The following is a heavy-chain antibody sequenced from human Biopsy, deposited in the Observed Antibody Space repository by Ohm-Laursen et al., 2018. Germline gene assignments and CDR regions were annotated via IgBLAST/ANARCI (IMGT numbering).Heavy chain of an antibody. D-gene: IGHD3-10*01. CDR1: GFTFSTYG. CDR3: VKGRGAAGTYYYYGMDV. Sequence: SLRLSCAASGFTFSTYGMHWVRQAQGKGLERVAVISIDGSDQKYADSVKGRFTISRDNSKNTLYLQMNSLRAEDTAVFYCVKGRGAAGTYYYYGMDVWGQGTTVTVSS. J-gene: IGHJ6*02. V-gene: IGHV3-30*18. CDR2: ISIDGSDQ.